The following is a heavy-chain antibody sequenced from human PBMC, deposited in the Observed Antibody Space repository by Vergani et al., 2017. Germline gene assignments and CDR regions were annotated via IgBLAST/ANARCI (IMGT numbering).Heavy chain of an antibody. CDR1: GFTVSSNY. D-gene: IGHD5-24*01. CDR3: ARGGKGGYNSATDY. CDR2: IYSGGST. Sequence: EVQLVESGGGLVQPGGSLRLSCAASGFTVSSNYMSWVRQAPGKGLEWVSVIYSGGSTYYADSVKGRFTISRDNSKNTLYLQMNSLRAEDTAVYYCARGGKGGYNSATDYWGQGTLVTVSS. J-gene: IGHJ4*02. V-gene: IGHV3-66*01.